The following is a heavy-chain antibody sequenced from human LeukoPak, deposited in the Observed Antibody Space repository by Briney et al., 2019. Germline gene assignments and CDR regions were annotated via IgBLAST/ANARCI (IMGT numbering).Heavy chain of an antibody. Sequence: PGRSPRLSCAASGFTFDDYATHWVRQAPGKGLEWVSGISWNSGSIGYADSVKGRFTISRDNAKNSLYLQMNSLRAEDTALYYCAKDLGRWPERYGGGIDYWGQGTLVTVSS. V-gene: IGHV3-9*01. CDR2: ISWNSGSI. CDR3: AKDLGRWPERYGGGIDY. J-gene: IGHJ4*02. CDR1: GFTFDDYA. D-gene: IGHD3-16*01.